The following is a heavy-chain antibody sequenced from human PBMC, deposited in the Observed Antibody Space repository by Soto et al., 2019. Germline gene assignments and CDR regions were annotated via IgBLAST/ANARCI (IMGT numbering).Heavy chain of an antibody. D-gene: IGHD6-19*01. CDR3: AAVAGTSGPDPLDAFDI. J-gene: IGHJ3*02. CDR1: GFTFASSC. Sequence: GAPVEVSCKASGFTFASSCIRWVCQAPGQRLEWMGWISAYNGNTNYAQKLRGRVTMTTDTSTSTAYMELRSLRSEDTAVYYCAAVAGTSGPDPLDAFDIWGQGTMVTVSS. CDR2: ISAYNGNT. V-gene: IGHV1-18*01.